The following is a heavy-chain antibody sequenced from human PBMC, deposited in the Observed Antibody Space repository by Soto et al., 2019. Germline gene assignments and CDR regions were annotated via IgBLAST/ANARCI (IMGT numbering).Heavy chain of an antibody. CDR2: ISAHNGNT. D-gene: IGHD1-1*01. Sequence: QVHLVQSGAEVKKPGASVKVSCKGSGYGFTTYGITWVRQAPGQGLEWMAWISAHNGNTNHAQKLQGRVTVTRDTSTSTAYMELRRLRTEDTAVYHCARGRYGDYWGQGALVTVSS. CDR3: ARGRYGDY. CDR1: GYGFTTYG. J-gene: IGHJ4*02. V-gene: IGHV1-18*01.